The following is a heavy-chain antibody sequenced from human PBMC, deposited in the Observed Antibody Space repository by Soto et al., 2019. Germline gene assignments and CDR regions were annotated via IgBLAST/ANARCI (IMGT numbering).Heavy chain of an antibody. V-gene: IGHV1-69*13. CDR2: IIPIFGTA. D-gene: IGHD3-9*01. Sequence: ASVKVSCKASGGTFSSYAISWVRQAPGQGLEWMGGIIPIFGTANYAQKFQGRVTITADESTSTAYMELSSLRSEDTAVYYCARGKDYYDILTGYYSWGQGTLVTVSS. J-gene: IGHJ5*02. CDR3: ARGKDYYDILTGYYS. CDR1: GGTFSSYA.